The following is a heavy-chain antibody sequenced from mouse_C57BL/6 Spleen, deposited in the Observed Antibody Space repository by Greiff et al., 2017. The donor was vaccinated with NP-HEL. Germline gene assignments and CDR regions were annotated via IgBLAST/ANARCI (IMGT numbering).Heavy chain of an antibody. J-gene: IGHJ2*01. CDR2: IDPSDSDT. CDR3: ARVRGTYHDY. D-gene: IGHD5-1*01. V-gene: IGHV1-52*01. CDR1: GYTFTSYW. Sequence: VQLQQPGAELVRPGSSVKLSCKASGYTFTSYWMHWVKQRPIQGLEWIGNIDPSDSDTHYNQKFKDKATLTVDKSSSTAYMQLSSLTSEDSAVYYCARVRGTYHDYWGQGTTLTVSS.